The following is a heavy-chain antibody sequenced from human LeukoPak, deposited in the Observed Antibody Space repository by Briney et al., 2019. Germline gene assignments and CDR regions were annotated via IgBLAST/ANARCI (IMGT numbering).Heavy chain of an antibody. D-gene: IGHD6-13*01. CDR3: ARDDTPYSGDWYLLGLDY. CDR1: GFNFGGYG. CDR2: LNWNGGRT. V-gene: IGHV3-20*04. Sequence: GGSLRLSCAVSGFNFGGYGMSWVRQAPGKGLEWVSGLNWNGGRTAYADSVKGRFTISRDDAENSLFLQMNSLKAEDTALYYCARDDTPYSGDWYLLGLDYWGHGTLVTVSS. J-gene: IGHJ4*01.